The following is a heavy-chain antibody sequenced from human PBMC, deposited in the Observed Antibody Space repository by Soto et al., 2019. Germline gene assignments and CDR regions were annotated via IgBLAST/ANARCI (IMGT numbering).Heavy chain of an antibody. Sequence: GGFFSLSFAVSCFSFNDYAMSWSREAAGRVLEWVSTISGGLGSAYYADSVEGRYTISGDSSNNTLYLQMHRLRVEDTAKYSCAKDSRLPGFGLLIHAFDMWGHGTMVTVSS. D-gene: IGHD3-3*01. J-gene: IGHJ3*02. CDR1: CFSFNDYA. CDR3: AKDSRLPGFGLLIHAFDM. CDR2: ISGGLGSA. V-gene: IGHV3-23*01.